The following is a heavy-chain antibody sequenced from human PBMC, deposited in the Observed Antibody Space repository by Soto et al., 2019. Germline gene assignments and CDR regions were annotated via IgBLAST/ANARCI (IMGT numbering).Heavy chain of an antibody. V-gene: IGHV3-33*01. D-gene: IGHD2-2*01. CDR2: IWYDGSSK. CDR3: ARDSSSTGLYFDY. CDR1: GFTFSNHA. Sequence: QVQLVESGGGVVQPGRSLRLSCAASGFTFSNHAMHWVRQAPGEGLEWVAFIWYDGSSKYYADSVKGRFTISRDNPQNTLYLKMNSLRAEDTAVYYCARDSSSTGLYFDYWGQGTLVTVSS. J-gene: IGHJ4*02.